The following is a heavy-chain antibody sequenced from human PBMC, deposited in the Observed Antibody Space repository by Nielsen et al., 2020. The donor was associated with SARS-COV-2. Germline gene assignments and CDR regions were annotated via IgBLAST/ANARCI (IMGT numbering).Heavy chain of an antibody. CDR2: ISYDGSNK. CDR3: ARGTYYYDSITYYNVDQGNWFDP. Sequence: WIRQPPGKGLEWVAVISYDGSNKYYADSVKGRFTISRDNSKNTLYLQMNSLRSEDTAVYYCARGTYYYDSITYYNVDQGNWFDPWGQGTLVTVSS. J-gene: IGHJ5*02. V-gene: IGHV3-30*03. D-gene: IGHD3-22*01.